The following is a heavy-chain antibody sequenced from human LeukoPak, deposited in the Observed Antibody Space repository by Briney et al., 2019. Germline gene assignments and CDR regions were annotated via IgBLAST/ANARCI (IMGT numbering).Heavy chain of an antibody. V-gene: IGHV4-4*07. CDR3: ARDHGSSFSFDY. Sequence: SETVSLTCTVSGGSISSFYWSWIRQPAGKGLEWIGRIYTSGSTNYNPSLKSRVTMSVDTSKNQFSLKLSSVTAADTAVYYCARDHGSSFSFDYWGQGTLVTVSS. D-gene: IGHD6-6*01. J-gene: IGHJ4*02. CDR1: GGSISSFY. CDR2: IYTSGST.